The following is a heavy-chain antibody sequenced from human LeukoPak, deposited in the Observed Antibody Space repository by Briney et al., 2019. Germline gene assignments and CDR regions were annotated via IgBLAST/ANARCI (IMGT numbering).Heavy chain of an antibody. CDR2: INHSGST. CDR1: GGSFSGYY. J-gene: IGHJ4*02. Sequence: PSETLSLTCAVYGGSFSGYYWSWIRQPPGKGLEWIGEINHSGSTNYNPSLKSRVTISVDTSKNQFSLKLSSVTAADTAVYYCARGADYYGSGSPFDYWGQGTLVTVSS. CDR3: ARGADYYGSGSPFDY. V-gene: IGHV4-34*01. D-gene: IGHD3-10*01.